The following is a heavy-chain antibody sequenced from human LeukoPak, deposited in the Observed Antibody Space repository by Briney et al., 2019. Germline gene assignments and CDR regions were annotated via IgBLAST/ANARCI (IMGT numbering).Heavy chain of an antibody. D-gene: IGHD3-22*01. J-gene: IGHJ4*02. Sequence: GGSLRLSCAASGFTFRSYAMHWVRQAPGKGLEWVAVISYDGSNKYYADSVKGRFTISRDNSKNTLYLQMNSLRAEDTAVYYCARMIPPFDYWGQGTLVTVSS. CDR1: GFTFRSYA. CDR2: ISYDGSNK. V-gene: IGHV3-30-3*01. CDR3: ARMIPPFDY.